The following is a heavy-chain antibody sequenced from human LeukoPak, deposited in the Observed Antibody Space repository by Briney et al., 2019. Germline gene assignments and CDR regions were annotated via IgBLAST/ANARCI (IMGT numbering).Heavy chain of an antibody. D-gene: IGHD3-9*01. CDR1: GGSISSSSYY. Sequence: SETLSLTCTVSGGSISSSSYYWGWIRQPPGQGLVWIVSIYYSGSTYYNPSLKSRVTISVDTSKNQFSLKLSSVTAADTAVYYCARAPGDLAVFSRTARKLFDYWGQGTLVTVSS. V-gene: IGHV4-39*01. J-gene: IGHJ4*02. CDR3: ARAPGDLAVFSRTARKLFDY. CDR2: IYYSGST.